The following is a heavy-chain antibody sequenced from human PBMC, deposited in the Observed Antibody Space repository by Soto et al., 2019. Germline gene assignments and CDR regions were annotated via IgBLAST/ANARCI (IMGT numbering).Heavy chain of an antibody. D-gene: IGHD6-6*01. CDR3: AGDRPDYFYGMDV. CDR2: MYTTGGT. V-gene: IGHV4-4*07. CDR1: GGSIFSYY. Sequence: KTSETLSLTCIVSGGSIFSYYWDWIRQPAGKGLEWIGRMYTTGGTISGPSLRSRVTMSVDTSKSQFSLKLSSVTAADTAVYYCAGDRPDYFYGMDVWGQGTTVTVSS. J-gene: IGHJ6*02.